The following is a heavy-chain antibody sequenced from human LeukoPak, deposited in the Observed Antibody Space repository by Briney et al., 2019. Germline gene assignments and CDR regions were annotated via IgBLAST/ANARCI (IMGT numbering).Heavy chain of an antibody. CDR1: GFTVSSNY. CDR3: AKDEVRYFDWLSAFDI. J-gene: IGHJ3*02. CDR2: IYSGGST. D-gene: IGHD3-9*01. V-gene: IGHV3-53*01. Sequence: PGGSLRLSCAASGFTVSSNYMSWVRQAPGKGLEWVSVIYSGGSTYYADSVKGRFTISRDNSKNTLYLQMNSLRAEDTAVYYCAKDEVRYFDWLSAFDIWGQGTMVTVSS.